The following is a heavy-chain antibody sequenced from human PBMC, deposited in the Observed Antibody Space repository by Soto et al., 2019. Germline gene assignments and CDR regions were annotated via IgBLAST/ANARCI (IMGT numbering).Heavy chain of an antibody. Sequence: PSETLSLTCTVSGGSISSGDYYWSWIRQPPGKGLEWIGYIYYSGSTYYNPSLKSRVTISVDTSKNQFSLKLSSVTAADTAVYYCARDGASRNHYYYYGMDVWGQGTTVTVSS. CDR2: IYYSGST. D-gene: IGHD3-16*01. CDR1: GGSISSGDYY. J-gene: IGHJ6*02. V-gene: IGHV4-30-4*01. CDR3: ARDGASRNHYYYYGMDV.